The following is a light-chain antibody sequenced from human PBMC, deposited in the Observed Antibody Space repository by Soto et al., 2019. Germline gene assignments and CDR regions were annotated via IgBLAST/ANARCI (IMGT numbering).Light chain of an antibody. CDR2: DAS. CDR3: HQYNNWPLYP. CDR1: QSVSRN. J-gene: IGKJ2*01. V-gene: IGKV3-15*01. Sequence: EIVMTQSPATLSVSPGERATLSCRASQSVSRNLAWYQQRPGRAPRLLIYDASTRATDIPPRFSGSGSATEFTLTINRLQSEDFAVYYCHQYNNWPLYPFGQGTKLEIK.